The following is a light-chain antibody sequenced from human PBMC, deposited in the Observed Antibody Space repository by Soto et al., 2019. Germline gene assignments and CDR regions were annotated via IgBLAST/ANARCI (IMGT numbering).Light chain of an antibody. J-gene: IGKJ4*01. CDR1: QSVGSS. CDR3: QQRSNWHPLT. Sequence: EIEVTQSPATLSLSPGERATLSCRTSQSVGSSLAWYQKKPGQAPRLLIYDASNRATGIPARFSGGGSGRDVSLTISSLEPEEFAVYYCQQRSNWHPLTFGGGTKVEI. CDR2: DAS. V-gene: IGKV3-11*02.